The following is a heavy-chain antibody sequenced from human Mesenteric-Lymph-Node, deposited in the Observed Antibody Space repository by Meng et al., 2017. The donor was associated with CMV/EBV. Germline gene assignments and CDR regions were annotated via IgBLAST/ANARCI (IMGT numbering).Heavy chain of an antibody. J-gene: IGHJ4*02. V-gene: IGHV3-21*01. CDR2: ISGLSTYV. D-gene: IGHD2-2*01. CDR3: ARGHCSSSSCAYYFDY. Sequence: GGSLRLSCAASGFTFSSYNMHWVRQTPGKGLEWVSSISGLSTYVDYADSVKGRFTISRDNAKNSLYLQMNSLRAEDTAVYYCARGHCSSSSCAYYFDYWGQGTLVTVSS. CDR1: GFTFSSYN.